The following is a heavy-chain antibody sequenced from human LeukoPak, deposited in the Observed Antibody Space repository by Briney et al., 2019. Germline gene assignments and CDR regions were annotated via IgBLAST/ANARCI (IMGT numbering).Heavy chain of an antibody. V-gene: IGHV5-51*01. J-gene: IGHJ3*02. CDR1: GYSFTSYW. Sequence: GESLKISCKGSGYSFTSYWIGWVRQMPGKGLEWMGIIYPGDSDTRYSPSFQGQVTISADKSISTAYLRWSSLKASDTAMYYCASTYYYDSSGYYIDAFDIWGQGTMVTVSS. D-gene: IGHD3-22*01. CDR2: IYPGDSDT. CDR3: ASTYYYDSSGYYIDAFDI.